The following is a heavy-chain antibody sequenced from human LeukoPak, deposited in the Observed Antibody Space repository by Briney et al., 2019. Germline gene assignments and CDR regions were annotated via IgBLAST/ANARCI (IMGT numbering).Heavy chain of an antibody. Sequence: GRSLRLSCAASGFTFSDYAIHWVRQAPGKGLEWVSVISNVGGSKHYADSVKGRFTISRDNSKNTLYLQMNSLRAEDTAVYYCAKDLNYDFWSGLGNWGQGTLVTVSS. CDR2: ISNVGGSK. D-gene: IGHD3-3*01. CDR3: AKDLNYDFWSGLGN. J-gene: IGHJ4*02. CDR1: GFTFSDYA. V-gene: IGHV3-30-3*01.